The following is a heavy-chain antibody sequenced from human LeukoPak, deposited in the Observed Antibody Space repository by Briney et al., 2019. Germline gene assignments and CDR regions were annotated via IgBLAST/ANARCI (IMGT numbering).Heavy chain of an antibody. V-gene: IGHV1-8*01. J-gene: IGHJ3*01. CDR1: GYTFTSYD. CDR3: ARDTSTATSTWGAFDV. Sequence: ASVKVSCKASGYTFTSYDINWVRQATGQGLEWMGWMNPNSGNTGYAQKFQGRVTMTRNTSISTAYMELSSLRVEDTAVYYCARDTSTATSTWGAFDVWGQGTMVTVSS. D-gene: IGHD6-13*01. CDR2: MNPNSGNT.